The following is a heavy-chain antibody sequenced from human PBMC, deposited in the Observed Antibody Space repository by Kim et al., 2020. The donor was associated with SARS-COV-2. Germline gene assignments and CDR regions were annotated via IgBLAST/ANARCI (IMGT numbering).Heavy chain of an antibody. D-gene: IGHD3-22*01. Sequence: VKGRFTISRDNSKNSLYLQMNSLRTEDTALYYCAKARGNYYDSSGYLDYWGQGTLVTVSS. J-gene: IGHJ4*02. V-gene: IGHV3-43*01. CDR3: AKARGNYYDSSGYLDY.